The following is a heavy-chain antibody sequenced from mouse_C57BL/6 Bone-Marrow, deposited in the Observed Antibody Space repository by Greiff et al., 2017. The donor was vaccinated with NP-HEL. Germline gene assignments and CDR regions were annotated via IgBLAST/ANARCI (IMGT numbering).Heavy chain of an antibody. J-gene: IGHJ4*01. CDR1: GYSITSGYY. CDR2: ISYDGSN. V-gene: IGHV3-6*01. Sequence: EVQLQQSGPGLVKPSQSLSLTCSVTGYSITSGYYWNWIRQFPGNKLEWMGYISYDGSNNYNPSLKNRISITRDTSKNQFFLKLNSVTTEDTATYYCASLYGNYYYAMDYWGQGTSVTVSS. D-gene: IGHD2-1*01. CDR3: ASLYGNYYYAMDY.